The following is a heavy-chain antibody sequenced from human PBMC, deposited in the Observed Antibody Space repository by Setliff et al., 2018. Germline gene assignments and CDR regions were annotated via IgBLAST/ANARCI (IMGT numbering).Heavy chain of an antibody. D-gene: IGHD2-15*01. CDR3: ALSSLSLCSGGNCPNAFDV. Sequence: GASVKVSCKASGDTFNTYTLSWVRQAPGQGLEWMGGIIPLLETVKYAQKFQGRLTITADKSTSTGYMELSSLTSEDTAMYFCALSSLSLCSGGNCPNAFDVWGQGTMVTVSS. V-gene: IGHV1-69*06. CDR1: GDTFNTYT. J-gene: IGHJ3*01. CDR2: IIPLLETV.